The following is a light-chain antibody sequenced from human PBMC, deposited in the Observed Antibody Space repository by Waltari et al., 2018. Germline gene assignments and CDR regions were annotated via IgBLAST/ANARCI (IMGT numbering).Light chain of an antibody. Sequence: DIQMTPSPSTLSASVGDRVTITCRASQIISNLLAWYQQKPGEAPRLIIYQASKLEDGVPSRFSGSGSGTEFTLTISSLQPDDFATYYCQQYNAYSTFGPGTKVEIK. J-gene: IGKJ3*01. CDR2: QAS. CDR1: QIISNL. V-gene: IGKV1-5*03. CDR3: QQYNAYST.